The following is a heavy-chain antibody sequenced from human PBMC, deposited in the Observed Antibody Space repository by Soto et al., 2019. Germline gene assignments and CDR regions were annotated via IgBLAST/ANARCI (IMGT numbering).Heavy chain of an antibody. Sequence: EVQLVESGGGLVKPGESLRLSCAASGFIFRDAWINWVRQAPGKGLEWVGRIRTKSLGGTTEYAAPVKGRFSISRDDSKDTLYLQMNSLTTEDTAVYYCGMYYDGSGSKKYFEYWGQRTLVTVSS. CDR3: GMYYDGSGSKKYFEY. CDR2: IRTKSLGGTT. V-gene: IGHV3-15*07. J-gene: IGHJ4*02. D-gene: IGHD3-10*01. CDR1: GFIFRDAW.